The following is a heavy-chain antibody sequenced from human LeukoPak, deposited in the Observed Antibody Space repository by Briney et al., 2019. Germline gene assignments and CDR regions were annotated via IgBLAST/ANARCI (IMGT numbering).Heavy chain of an antibody. D-gene: IGHD6-19*01. Sequence: GGSLRLSCAASGFTFNNAWMSWVRQAPGRGLEWVGRISCRVDGGTTDYAAPVTGRFTISRDDSKSTLYLQMNSLKTEDTAVYFCSARPYKSGWDSGTDPWGQGTLVTVSS. J-gene: IGHJ5*02. CDR2: ISCRVDGGTT. CDR1: GFTFNNAW. CDR3: SARPYKSGWDSGTDP. V-gene: IGHV3-15*01.